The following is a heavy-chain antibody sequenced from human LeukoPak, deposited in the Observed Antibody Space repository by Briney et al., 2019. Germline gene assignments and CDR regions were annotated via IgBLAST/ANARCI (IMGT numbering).Heavy chain of an antibody. Sequence: ASVKVSCKASGYTFTSYYMHWVRQAPGQGLEWMGCVNPNSGDTNYAQKFQGSVTMTRDTSISTVYMELSRLRSDDTTVYYCARASGSYWWFDSWGQGTLVTVSS. CDR2: VNPNSGDT. D-gene: IGHD1-26*01. CDR3: ARASGSYWWFDS. V-gene: IGHV1-2*02. CDR1: GYTFTSYY. J-gene: IGHJ5*01.